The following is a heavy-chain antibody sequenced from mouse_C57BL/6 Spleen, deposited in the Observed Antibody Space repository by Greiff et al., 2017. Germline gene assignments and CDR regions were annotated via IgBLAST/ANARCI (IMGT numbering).Heavy chain of an antibody. CDR3: ARGGYGSSGFDY. V-gene: IGHV5-16*01. CDR1: GFTFSDYY. Sequence: DVMLVESEGGLVQPGSSMKLSCTASGFTFSDYYMAWVRQVPEKGLEWVANINYDGSSTYYLDSLKSRFIISRDNAKNILYLQMSSLKSEDTATYYCARGGYGSSGFDYWGQGTTLTVSS. CDR2: INYDGSST. D-gene: IGHD1-1*01. J-gene: IGHJ2*01.